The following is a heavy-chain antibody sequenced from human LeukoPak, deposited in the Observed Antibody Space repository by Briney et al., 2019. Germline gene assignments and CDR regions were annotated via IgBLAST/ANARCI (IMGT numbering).Heavy chain of an antibody. Sequence: SQTLSLTCALSGDILSSNSAAWHWIRQSPSRGLEWLGRTYYRSKLYNDYAVSVKSRITINPDTSKNQFSLQLNSVTPEDTAVYYCARGTSTQDFDYWGQGTLVTVSS. CDR3: ARGTSTQDFDY. CDR2: TYYRSKLYN. J-gene: IGHJ4*02. D-gene: IGHD5/OR15-5a*01. CDR1: GDILSSNSAA. V-gene: IGHV6-1*01.